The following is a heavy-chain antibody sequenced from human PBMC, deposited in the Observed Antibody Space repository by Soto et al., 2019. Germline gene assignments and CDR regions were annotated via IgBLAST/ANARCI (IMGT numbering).Heavy chain of an antibody. CDR1: GFTFSSYS. V-gene: IGHV3-21*01. J-gene: IGHJ3*02. CDR3: AREDNWNYGSAFDI. D-gene: IGHD1-7*01. Sequence: GSLRLSCAASGFTFSSYSMNWVRQAPGKGLEWVSSISSSSSYIYYADSVKGRFTISRDNAKNSLYLQMNSLRAEDTAVYYCAREDNWNYGSAFDIWGQGTMVTVSS. CDR2: ISSSSSYI.